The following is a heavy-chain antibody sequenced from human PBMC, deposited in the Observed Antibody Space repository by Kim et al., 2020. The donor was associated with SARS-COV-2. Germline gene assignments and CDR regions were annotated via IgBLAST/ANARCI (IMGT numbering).Heavy chain of an antibody. CDR3: ARESTWFGVAPPA. Sequence: SETLSLTCTVSGGSISSGGYYWSWIRQHPGKGLEWIGYIYYSGSTYYNPSLKSRVTISVDTSKNQFSLKLSSVTAADTAVYYCARESTWFGVAPPAWGQGTLVTVSS. CDR2: IYYSGST. D-gene: IGHD3-10*01. V-gene: IGHV4-31*03. J-gene: IGHJ5*02. CDR1: GGSISSGGYY.